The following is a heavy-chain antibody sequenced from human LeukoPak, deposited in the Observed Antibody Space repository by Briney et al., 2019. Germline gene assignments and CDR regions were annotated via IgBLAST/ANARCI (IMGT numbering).Heavy chain of an antibody. CDR1: GFIFSVSG. V-gene: IGHV3-21*01. D-gene: IGHD6-6*01. J-gene: IGHJ4*02. CDR2: ISSSSSNV. Sequence: AGGSLRLSCAASGFIFSVSGMNWVRQAPGKGLEWVSYISSSSSNVNYADSVRGRFTISRDNAKNSLYLHMDSLRVEDMAVYYCARGGAARPDYWGQGTLVTVSS. CDR3: ARGGAARPDY.